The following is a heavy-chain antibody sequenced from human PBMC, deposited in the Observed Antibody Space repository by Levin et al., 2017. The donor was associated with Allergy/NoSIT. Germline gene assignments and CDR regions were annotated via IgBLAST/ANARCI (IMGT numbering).Heavy chain of an antibody. CDR3: ARSSPVLGVAGWFDP. Sequence: SETLSLTCAVSGDSISNGGYSWSWIRQTPGKGLEFLGYIYQTGNTFYNPSLKSRLAMSVDRSHNQFSLKLTSVTAADTAVYFCARSSPVLGVAGWFDPWGQGILVSVSS. V-gene: IGHV4-30-2*01. CDR1: GDSISNGGYS. J-gene: IGHJ5*02. CDR2: IYQTGNT. D-gene: IGHD3-16*01.